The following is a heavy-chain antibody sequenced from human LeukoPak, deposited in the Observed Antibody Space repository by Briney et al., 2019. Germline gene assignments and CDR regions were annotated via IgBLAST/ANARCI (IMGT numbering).Heavy chain of an antibody. Sequence: GASVKVSCKASGYTFTSYGISWVRQAPGQGLEWMGWISAYNGNTNYAQKLQGRVTMTTDTSTSTAYKELRSLRSDDTAVYYCARDNIWGVRGVIITYGMDVWGQGTTVTVSS. V-gene: IGHV1-18*01. CDR3: ARDNIWGVRGVIITYGMDV. CDR1: GYTFTSYG. J-gene: IGHJ6*02. D-gene: IGHD3-10*01. CDR2: ISAYNGNT.